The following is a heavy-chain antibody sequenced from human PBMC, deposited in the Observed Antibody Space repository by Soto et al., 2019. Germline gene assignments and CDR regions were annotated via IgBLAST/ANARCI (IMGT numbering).Heavy chain of an antibody. CDR1: GFTFSSYV. J-gene: IGHJ4*02. V-gene: IGHV3-23*01. CDR3: AKDPGSGSPTVFDS. Sequence: GGSLRLSCAASGFTFSSYVMNWVRQAPGKGLEWVSAISRSGARTYYADSVKGRFTIARDNSKSTLYLQMIGLRAEDTAVYYCAKDPGSGSPTVFDSWGRGTLVTVSS. CDR2: ISRSGART.